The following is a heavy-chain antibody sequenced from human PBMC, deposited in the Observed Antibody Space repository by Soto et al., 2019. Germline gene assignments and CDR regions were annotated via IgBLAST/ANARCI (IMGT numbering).Heavy chain of an antibody. V-gene: IGHV3-53*01. CDR2: IYSGGST. CDR1: GFTVSSNY. Sequence: PGGSLKLSCAASGFTVSSNYMSWVRQAPGKGLEWASVIYSGGSTNYADSVKGRFTISRDNSKNTQYLQMNSLTDEDTAVYYCARAESSIAASRGYYYDMDGWGQVTTVSVSS. D-gene: IGHD6-6*01. CDR3: ARAESSIAASRGYYYDMDG. J-gene: IGHJ6*02.